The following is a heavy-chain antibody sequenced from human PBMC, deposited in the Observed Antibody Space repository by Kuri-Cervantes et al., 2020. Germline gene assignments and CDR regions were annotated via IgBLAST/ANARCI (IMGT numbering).Heavy chain of an antibody. Sequence: GESLKISCAASGFTFSSYWMHWVRQAPGKGLVWVSRINSGGSSTSYADSVKGRFTISRDNAKNTLYLQMYSLRAEDTAVYYCASQQPAAYYYYYYGMDVWGQGTTVTVSS. CDR1: GFTFSSYW. CDR3: ASQQPAAYYYYYYGMDV. J-gene: IGHJ6*02. V-gene: IGHV3-74*01. D-gene: IGHD2-2*01. CDR2: INSGGSST.